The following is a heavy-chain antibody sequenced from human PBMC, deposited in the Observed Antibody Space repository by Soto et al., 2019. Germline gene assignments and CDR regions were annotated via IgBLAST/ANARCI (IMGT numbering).Heavy chain of an antibody. V-gene: IGHV4-34*01. CDR3: ASWATKGRGRVDY. J-gene: IGHJ4*02. CDR1: GGSFSGYY. CDR2: INHSGST. Sequence: QVQLQQWGAGLLKPSETLSLTCAVYGGSFSGYYWSWIRQPPGKGLEWIGEINHSGSTNYNPSLKSRVTISVDTSKNQFSLKLSSVTAADTAVYDCASWATKGRGRVDYWGQGTLVTVSS. D-gene: IGHD5-12*01.